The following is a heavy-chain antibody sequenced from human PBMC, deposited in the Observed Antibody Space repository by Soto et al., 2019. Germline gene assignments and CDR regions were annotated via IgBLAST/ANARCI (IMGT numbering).Heavy chain of an antibody. D-gene: IGHD6-19*01. V-gene: IGHV1-46*01. J-gene: IGHJ4*02. CDR1: GYTFTSYY. Sequence: QVQLVQSGAEVKKPGASVKVSCKASGYTFTSYYMHWVRQAPGQGLEWMGIINPSGGSTSYAQKCQGRVTMTRDTSTSTGYMELSSLRSEDTAVYYCARGGLAGIAVAFSDYWGQGTLVTVSS. CDR2: INPSGGST. CDR3: ARGGLAGIAVAFSDY.